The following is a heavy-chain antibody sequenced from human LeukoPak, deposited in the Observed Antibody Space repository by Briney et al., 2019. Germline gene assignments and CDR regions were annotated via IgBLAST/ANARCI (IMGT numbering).Heavy chain of an antibody. D-gene: IGHD3-22*01. CDR3: ATYSSLNRREFQY. V-gene: IGHV3-23*01. Sequence: GGSLRLSCAASGFTFSSYAMSWVRQAPGKGLEWVSAISGSGGSTYYADSVKGRFTISRDNSKNTLYLHMSSLRAEDTAVYYCATYSSLNRREFQYWGQGTLLTVSS. J-gene: IGHJ1*01. CDR2: ISGSGGST. CDR1: GFTFSSYA.